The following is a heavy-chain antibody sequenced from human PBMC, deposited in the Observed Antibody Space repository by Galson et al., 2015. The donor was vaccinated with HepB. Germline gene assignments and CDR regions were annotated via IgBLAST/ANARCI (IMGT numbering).Heavy chain of an antibody. Sequence: SLRLSCAASGFTFRSYAMSWVRQAPGKGLEWVSAISGSGGSTYYADSVKGRFTISRDNSKNTLYLQMNSLRAEDTAVYYCAKDPEGSYCGYGFDYWGQGTLVTVSS. CDR3: AKDPEGSYCGYGFDY. CDR2: ISGSGGST. V-gene: IGHV3-23*01. D-gene: IGHD1-26*01. CDR1: GFTFRSYA. J-gene: IGHJ4*02.